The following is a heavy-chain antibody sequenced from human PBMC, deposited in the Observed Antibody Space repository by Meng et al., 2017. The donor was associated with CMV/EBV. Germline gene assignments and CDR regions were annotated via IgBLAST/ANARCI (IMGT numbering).Heavy chain of an antibody. CDR3: AREGAYIRDAFDI. CDR2: IYPGDSDT. J-gene: IGHJ3*02. CDR1: GYSFTSYW. D-gene: IGHD3-16*01. V-gene: IGHV5-51*01. Sequence: GESLKISCQGSGYSFTSYWIGWVRQMPGKGLEWMGIIYPGDSDTRYSPSFQGQVTISADKSISTAYLQWSSLKASDTAMYYCAREGAYIRDAFDIWGQGTMVTVSS.